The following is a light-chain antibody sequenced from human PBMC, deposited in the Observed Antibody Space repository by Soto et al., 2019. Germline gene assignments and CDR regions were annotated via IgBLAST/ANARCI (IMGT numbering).Light chain of an antibody. J-gene: IGLJ2*01. CDR2: EVS. CDR3: AAWDDSLSGPV. Sequence: QSVLTQPPSASGSPGQSVTISCTGNSSDVGGYNYVSWYQQHPGKAPKLMIYEVSKRPSGVPDRFSGSKSGNTASLTVSGLQAEDEADYYCAAWDDSLSGPVFGGGTKLTVL. CDR1: SSDVGGYNY. V-gene: IGLV2-8*01.